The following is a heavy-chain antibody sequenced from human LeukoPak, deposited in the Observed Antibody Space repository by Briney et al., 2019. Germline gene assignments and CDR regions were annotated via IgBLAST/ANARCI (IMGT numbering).Heavy chain of an antibody. J-gene: IGHJ4*02. CDR2: ISGSGGRT. CDR1: GFTFSSCA. Sequence: AGGSLRLSCAASGFTFSSCAMRWVGQAPGKGVEWVSAISGSGGRTYYYADAEKGRFTISRNSEKNTLYPQMNSLRAEDTAVYYCAKVSGYCTNGVCFSYYWGQGTLVTVSS. D-gene: IGHD2-8*01. CDR3: AKVSGYCTNGVCFSYY. V-gene: IGHV3-23*01.